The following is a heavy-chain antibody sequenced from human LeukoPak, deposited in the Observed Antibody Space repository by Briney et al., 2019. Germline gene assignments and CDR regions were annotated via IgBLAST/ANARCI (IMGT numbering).Heavy chain of an antibody. CDR3: ARHPGYNYYFDQ. Sequence: SSETLSLTCTVSGGSISSGGYYWGWIRQPPGKGLEWIGSISHSGYTYYKPSLKSRVSISVDTSKNQFSLELSSVTAADTVVYYCARHPGYNYYFDQWGQGTLVTVSS. J-gene: IGHJ4*02. CDR1: GGSISSGGYY. V-gene: IGHV4-39*01. CDR2: ISHSGYT. D-gene: IGHD5-24*01.